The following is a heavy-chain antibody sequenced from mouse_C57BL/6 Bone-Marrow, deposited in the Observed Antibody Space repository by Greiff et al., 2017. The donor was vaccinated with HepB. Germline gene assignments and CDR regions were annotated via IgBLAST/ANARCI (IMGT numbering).Heavy chain of an antibody. J-gene: IGHJ1*03. CDR3: AREGSSYSYWYFDV. D-gene: IGHD1-1*01. V-gene: IGHV7-1*01. Sequence: EVNVVESGGGLVQSGRSLRLSCATSGFTFSDFYMEWVRQAPGKGLEWIAASRNKANDYTTEYSASVKGRFIVSRDTSQSILYLQMNALRAEDTAIYYCAREGSSYSYWYFDVWGTGTTVTVSS. CDR2: SRNKANDYTT. CDR1: GFTFSDFY.